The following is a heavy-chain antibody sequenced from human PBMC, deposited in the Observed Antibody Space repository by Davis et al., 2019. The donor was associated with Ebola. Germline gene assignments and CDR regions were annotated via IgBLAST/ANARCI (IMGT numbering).Heavy chain of an antibody. CDR3: ARGKGYTSFGPNQYSYYYGMDV. CDR2: IYYSGST. D-gene: IGHD5-24*01. J-gene: IGHJ6*02. V-gene: IGHV4-39*01. CDR1: GGSISSSSYY. Sequence: SETLSLTCTVSGGSISSSSYYWGWIRQPPGKGLEWIGSIYYSGSTYYNPSLKSRVTISVDTSKNQFSLKLSSVTAADTAVYYCARGKGYTSFGPNQYSYYYGMDVWGQGTTVTVSS.